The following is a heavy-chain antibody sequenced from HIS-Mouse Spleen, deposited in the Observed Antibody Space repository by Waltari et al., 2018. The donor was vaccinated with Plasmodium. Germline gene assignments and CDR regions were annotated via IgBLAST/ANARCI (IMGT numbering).Heavy chain of an antibody. CDR3: ASSWYWYFDL. CDR1: GFTFVSYW. Sequence: EVQLVESGGGLVQPGGSRRLTCPASGFTFVSYWMSWVRQAPGKGLEWVANIKQDGSEKYYVDSVKGRFTISRDNAKNSLYLQMNSLRAEDTAVYYCASSWYWYFDLWGRGTLVTVSS. J-gene: IGHJ2*01. V-gene: IGHV3-7*01. CDR2: IKQDGSEK. D-gene: IGHD6-13*01.